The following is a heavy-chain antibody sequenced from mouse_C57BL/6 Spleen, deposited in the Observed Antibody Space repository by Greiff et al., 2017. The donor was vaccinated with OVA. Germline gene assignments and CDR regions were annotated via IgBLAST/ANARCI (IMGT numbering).Heavy chain of an antibody. V-gene: IGHV1-63*01. J-gene: IGHJ3*01. CDR2: IYPGGGYT. D-gene: IGHD2-3*01. CDR3: ARFYDGFPFAY. Sequence: VQLKESGAELVRPGTSVKMSCKASGYTFTNYWIGWAKQRPGHGLEWIGDIYPGGGYTNYNEKFKGKATLTADKSSSTAYMQFSSLTSEDSAIYYCARFYDGFPFAYWGQGTLVTVSA. CDR1: GYTFTNYW.